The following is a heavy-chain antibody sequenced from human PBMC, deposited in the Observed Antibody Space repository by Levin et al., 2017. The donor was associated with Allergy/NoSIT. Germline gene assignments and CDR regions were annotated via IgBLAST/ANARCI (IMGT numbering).Heavy chain of an antibody. CDR3: AKDPRRGSSGRTGFDP. D-gene: IGHD6-19*01. Sequence: PGGSLRLSCAASGFTFSSYAMSWVRQAPGKGLEWVSAISGSGGSTYYADSVKGRFTISRDNSKNTLYLQMNSLRAEDTAVYYCAKDPRRGSSGRTGFDPWGQGTLVTVSS. V-gene: IGHV3-23*01. J-gene: IGHJ5*02. CDR1: GFTFSSYA. CDR2: ISGSGGST.